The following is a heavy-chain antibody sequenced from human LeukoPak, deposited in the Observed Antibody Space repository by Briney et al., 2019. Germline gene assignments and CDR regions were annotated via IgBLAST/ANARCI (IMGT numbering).Heavy chain of an antibody. CDR3: AKGGYSYGYYYYYMDV. CDR2: ISGSGGST. J-gene: IGHJ6*03. CDR1: GFTFSSYA. V-gene: IGHV3-23*01. Sequence: GGSLRLSCAASGFTFSSYAMTWVRQAPGKGLEWVSGISGSGGSTYYADSVKGRFTISRDNSKNTLYPQMNSLRAEDTAVYYCAKGGYSYGYYYYYMDVWGKGTTVTVSS. D-gene: IGHD5-18*01.